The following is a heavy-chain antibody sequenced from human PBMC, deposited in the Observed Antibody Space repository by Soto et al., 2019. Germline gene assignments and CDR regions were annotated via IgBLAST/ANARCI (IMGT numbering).Heavy chain of an antibody. V-gene: IGHV3-30*18. CDR2: ISYDGSNT. J-gene: IGHJ4*02. D-gene: IGHD1-26*01. CDR1: GFTFSSYG. CDR3: AKEGGLSGSYYIASCFDLEY. Sequence: QVQLVESGGGVVQPGRSLRLSCVASGFTFSSYGMHWVRQAPGKGLEWVAIISYDGSNTYYADSVKGRFTISRDNSKNTPDLQMNSLIAEDTSGYYCAKEGGLSGSYYIASCFDLEYWGQGTLVTVSS.